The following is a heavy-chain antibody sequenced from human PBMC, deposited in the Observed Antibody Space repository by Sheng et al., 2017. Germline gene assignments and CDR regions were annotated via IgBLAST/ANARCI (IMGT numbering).Heavy chain of an antibody. J-gene: IGHJ4*02. Sequence: EVQLLESGGGLVQPGGSLRLSCAASGFTFSSYAMSWVRQAPGKGLEWVSAISGSGGSTYYADSVKGRFTISRDNSKNTLYLQMNSLRAEDTAVYYCAKLSLVSPHFDRLYYFDYWGQGTLVTVSS. CDR1: GFTFSSYA. CDR2: ISGSGGST. V-gene: IGHV3-23*01. D-gene: IGHD3-9*01. CDR3: AKLSLVSPHFDRLYYFDY.